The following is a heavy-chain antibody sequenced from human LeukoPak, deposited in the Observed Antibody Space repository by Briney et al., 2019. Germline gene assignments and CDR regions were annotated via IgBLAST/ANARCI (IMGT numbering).Heavy chain of an antibody. Sequence: GGSLRLSCAASGFTFSSYGMHWVRQAPGKGLEWVAFIRYDGSNKYYADSVKGRFTISRDNSKNTLYLQMNSLRAEDTAVYYCAKGIYDFWSGSFDYWGQGTLVTVSS. CDR1: GFTFSSYG. V-gene: IGHV3-30*02. J-gene: IGHJ4*02. CDR2: IRYDGSNK. CDR3: AKGIYDFWSGSFDY. D-gene: IGHD3-3*01.